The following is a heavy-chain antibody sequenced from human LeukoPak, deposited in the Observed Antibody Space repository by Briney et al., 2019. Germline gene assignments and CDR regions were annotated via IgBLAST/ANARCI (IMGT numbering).Heavy chain of an antibody. V-gene: IGHV4-61*02. CDR3: AKRDWNDAFGY. CDR1: GESLSSGSKY. Sequence: ASETLSLTCTVSGESLSSGSKYWRWIRQPGAKGLEWIGRIHTSGSTNYNPSLKSRVTMSVDLSKNQFSLEMTSMTAADTAVYYCAKRDWNDAFGYWGQGTLVTVSS. J-gene: IGHJ4*02. CDR2: IHTSGST. D-gene: IGHD1-1*01.